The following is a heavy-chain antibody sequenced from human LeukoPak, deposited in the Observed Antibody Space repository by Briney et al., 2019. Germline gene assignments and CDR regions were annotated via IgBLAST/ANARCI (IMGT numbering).Heavy chain of an antibody. CDR2: INHSGTT. CDR3: ARGGGTSSYGYGY. D-gene: IGHD5-18*01. CDR1: GGSFSGYY. V-gene: IGHV4-34*01. J-gene: IGHJ4*02. Sequence: SETLSLTCAVYGGSFSGYYGSWSRHPPGKGLEWIGEINHSGTTNYNTSLKSRVTISVDTSKNQFSLKLRSVTAADTAVYYCARGGGTSSYGYGYWGQGTLVTVSS.